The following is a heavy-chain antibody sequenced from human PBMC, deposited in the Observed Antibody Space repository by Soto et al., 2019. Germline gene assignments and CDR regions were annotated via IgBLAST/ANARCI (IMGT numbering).Heavy chain of an antibody. Sequence: QVQLQESGPGLVKPSQTLSLTCTVSGGSISSGGYYWSWIRQHPGKGLEWIGYIYDSGSTYYNPSLRSRVTISLDTSKNQSSLRLSSVTAADTAVYYFARLYGDYGWAYWGQGTPVTVSS. CDR2: IYDSGST. V-gene: IGHV4-31*03. CDR3: ARLYGDYGWAY. J-gene: IGHJ4*02. CDR1: GGSISSGGYY. D-gene: IGHD4-17*01.